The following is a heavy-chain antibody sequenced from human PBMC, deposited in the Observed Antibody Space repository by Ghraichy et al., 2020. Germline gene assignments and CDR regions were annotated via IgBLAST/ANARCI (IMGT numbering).Heavy chain of an antibody. CDR2: ISVTNGYI. D-gene: IGHD3-10*01. Sequence: GGSLRLSCAASGFTFSTYSLNWVRQAPGKGLEWVASISVTNGYIYYADSVRGRFTISGDNAKNSLFLQMNSLRAEDTAVYYCVRGPDYYYGSGSYFDYWGQGNLVTVSS. J-gene: IGHJ4*02. V-gene: IGHV3-21*01. CDR1: GFTFSTYS. CDR3: VRGPDYYYGSGSYFDY.